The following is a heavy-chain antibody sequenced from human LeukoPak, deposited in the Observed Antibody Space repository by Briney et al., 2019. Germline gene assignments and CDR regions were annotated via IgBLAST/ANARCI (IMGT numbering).Heavy chain of an antibody. CDR2: ISTSSSYI. J-gene: IGHJ4*02. D-gene: IGHD6-13*01. Sequence: GGSLRLSCAASGFTFSRNSMNWVRQAPGKGLEWVSSISTSSSYIYYADSLKGRFTISRDNAKNSLYLQMNSLRAEDTAVYYCARGAEGIAATDSNFDYWGQGTLVTVSS. CDR3: ARGAEGIAATDSNFDY. CDR1: GFTFSRNS. V-gene: IGHV3-21*01.